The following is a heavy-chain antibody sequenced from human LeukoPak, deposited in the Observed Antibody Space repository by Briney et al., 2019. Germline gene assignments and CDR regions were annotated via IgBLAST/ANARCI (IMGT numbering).Heavy chain of an antibody. V-gene: IGHV3-23*01. D-gene: IGHD5-12*01. Sequence: GGSLRLSCAASGFTFSSYAMSWVRQAPGKGLEWVSAIGGSGGSTYYADPVKGRFTISRDNSKNTLYLQMNSLRAEDTAVYYCAKDLVATIPKKKYFDYWGQGTLVTVSS. J-gene: IGHJ4*02. CDR1: GFTFSSYA. CDR2: IGGSGGST. CDR3: AKDLVATIPKKKYFDY.